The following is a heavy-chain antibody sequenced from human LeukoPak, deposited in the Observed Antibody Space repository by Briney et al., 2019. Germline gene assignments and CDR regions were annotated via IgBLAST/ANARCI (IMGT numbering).Heavy chain of an antibody. D-gene: IGHD5-18*01. V-gene: IGHV3-21*01. Sequence: GGSLRLSCAASGFTFSNYRMNWVRQAPGKGLEWVSCISTGSSDAYYADSVKGRFTISRDNAKNSLYLQMNSLRAEDTAVYYCARGGYSYGYRYYYYGMDVWGQGTTVTVSS. CDR1: GFTFSNYR. J-gene: IGHJ6*02. CDR2: ISTGSSDA. CDR3: ARGGYSYGYRYYYYGMDV.